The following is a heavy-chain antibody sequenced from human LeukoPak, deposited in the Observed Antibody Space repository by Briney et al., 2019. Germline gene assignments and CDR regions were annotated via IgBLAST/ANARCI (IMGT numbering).Heavy chain of an antibody. J-gene: IGHJ6*02. CDR1: GYSISSGYY. V-gene: IGHV4-38-2*02. D-gene: IGHD3-10*01. Sequence: PSETLSLTRTVSGYSISSGYYWGWIRQPPGKGLEWIGSIYHSGSTYYNPSLKSRVTISVDTSKNQFSLKLSSVTAADTAVYYCARHHGSGSPSYYYYGMDVWGQGTTVTVSS. CDR2: IYHSGST. CDR3: ARHHGSGSPSYYYYGMDV.